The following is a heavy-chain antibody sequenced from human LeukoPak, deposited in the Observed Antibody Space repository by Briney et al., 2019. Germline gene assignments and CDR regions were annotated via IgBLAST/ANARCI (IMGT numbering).Heavy chain of an antibody. CDR1: GFTFSGSA. J-gene: IGHJ4*02. CDR3: TRLSGDASQSHYDY. V-gene: IGHV3-73*01. CDR2: IRSKANSYAT. Sequence: GGSLRLSRAASGFTFSGSAVHWVRQASGKGLEWVGRIRSKANSYATAYAASVKGRFTISRDDSENTAYLQMNSLKAEDTAMYYCTRLSGDASQSHYDYWGQGTLVTVSS. D-gene: IGHD2-21*01.